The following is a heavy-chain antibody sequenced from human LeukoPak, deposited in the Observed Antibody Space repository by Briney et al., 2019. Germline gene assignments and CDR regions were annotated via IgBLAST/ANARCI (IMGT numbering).Heavy chain of an antibody. D-gene: IGHD3-9*01. J-gene: IGHJ4*02. V-gene: IGHV3-23*01. Sequence: PGGSLRLSCAAPGFTFSNYAMSWVRQAPGKGLEWVSAILGSGGSTYDADSVKGRFTVSRDNSKSTLYLQMNSLRAEDTALYYCAKWGDYDVLTGYYVPDYWGQGTLVTVSS. CDR3: AKWGDYDVLTGYYVPDY. CDR2: ILGSGGST. CDR1: GFTFSNYA.